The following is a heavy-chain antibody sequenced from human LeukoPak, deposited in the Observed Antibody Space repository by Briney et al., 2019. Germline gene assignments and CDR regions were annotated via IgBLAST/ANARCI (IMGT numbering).Heavy chain of an antibody. J-gene: IGHJ2*01. CDR3: ARRYFDL. Sequence: PSKTLSLTCTVSGGSISSYYWSWIRQPPGKGLEWIGYIYYSGSTNYNPSLKSRVTISVDTSKNQFSLKLSSVTAADTAVYYCARRYFDLWGRGTLVTVSS. CDR2: IYYSGST. V-gene: IGHV4-59*01. CDR1: GGSISSYY.